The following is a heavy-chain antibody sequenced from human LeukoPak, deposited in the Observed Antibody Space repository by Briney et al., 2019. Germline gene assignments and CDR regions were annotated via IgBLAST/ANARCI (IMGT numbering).Heavy chain of an antibody. D-gene: IGHD1-1*01. CDR3: ARAGNWNDGCFDY. CDR2: IIPIFGTA. Sequence: GASVKVPCKASGGTFSSYAISWVRQAPGQGLEWRGGIIPIFGTANYAQKFQGRVTITADKSMSTAYMELSSLRSEDTAVYYCARAGNWNDGCFDYWGQGTLVTVSS. J-gene: IGHJ4*02. V-gene: IGHV1-69*06. CDR1: GGTFSSYA.